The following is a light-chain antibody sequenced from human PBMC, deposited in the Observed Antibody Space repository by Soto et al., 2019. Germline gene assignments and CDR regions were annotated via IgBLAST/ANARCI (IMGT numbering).Light chain of an antibody. V-gene: IGKV1-5*01. CDR2: DIS. CDR1: QSISDW. J-gene: IGKJ1*01. CDR3: QQYNSYWT. Sequence: DIKMTQSPSSLSAYVGNRVSITCRASQSISDWLAWYQQKPGKAPKLLIYDISNLEIGVPSRFSGSGSGTEFTLTISSLQPDDFATYYCQQYNSYWTFGQGTKVDIK.